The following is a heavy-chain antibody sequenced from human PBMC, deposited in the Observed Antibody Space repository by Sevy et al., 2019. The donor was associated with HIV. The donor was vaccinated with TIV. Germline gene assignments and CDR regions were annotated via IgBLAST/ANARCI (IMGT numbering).Heavy chain of an antibody. J-gene: IGHJ4*02. V-gene: IGHV3-53*01. CDR1: GFTVSSNF. D-gene: IGHD3-3*01. CDR2: IWLTGAT. CDR3: ARGKHVSDYYGSFDY. Sequence: GGSLRLSCTVSGFTVSSNFISWVRQAPGKGLEWVSVIWLTGATYYADSVKGRFTISRDNSKKTVYLDMNSLRAEDTAVYYCARGKHVSDYYGSFDYWGQGTLVTVS.